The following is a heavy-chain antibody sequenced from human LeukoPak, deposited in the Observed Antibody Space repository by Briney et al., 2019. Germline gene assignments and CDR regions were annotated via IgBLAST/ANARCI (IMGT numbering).Heavy chain of an antibody. Sequence: GGSLRLSCAAPGFTLNGYWMHWVRHAPGKGLVWVSRINSDGSTTIYADSVKGRFTISRDNSKNTLYLQMNSLRAEDTAVYFCARVATGSYDWFDPWGQGTLVTVSS. CDR3: ARVATGSYDWFDP. V-gene: IGHV3-74*01. CDR1: GFTLNGYW. J-gene: IGHJ5*02. D-gene: IGHD3-10*01. CDR2: INSDGSTT.